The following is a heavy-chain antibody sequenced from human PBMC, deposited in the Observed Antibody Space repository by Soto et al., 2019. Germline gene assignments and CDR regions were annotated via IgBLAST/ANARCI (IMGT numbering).Heavy chain of an antibody. Sequence: ASVXVSFKSYLYSFTMLHFNFLRQATGQGLDWIGWMNPHSGDTGFAQRFQGRVTMTRNTSINTAYMELRSLRSQDKAVYYCARGSKGQVDNWGQGTQVTVSS. CDR3: ARGSKGQVDN. J-gene: IGHJ4*02. CDR2: MNPHSGDT. V-gene: IGHV1-8*01. CDR1: LYSFTMLH.